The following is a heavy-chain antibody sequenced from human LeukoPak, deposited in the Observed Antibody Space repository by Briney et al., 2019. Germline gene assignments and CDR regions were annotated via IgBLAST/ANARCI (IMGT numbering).Heavy chain of an antibody. V-gene: IGHV4-59*08. J-gene: IGHJ6*02. Sequence: SETLSLTCIVSGGSISSYYWSWTRQPPGKGLEWIGYIYYSGSTNYNPSLKSRVTISVDTSKNQFSLKLSSVTAADTAVYYCARHGLGKTYYDFWSGYLDVWGQGTTVTVSS. CDR1: GGSISSYY. D-gene: IGHD3-3*01. CDR3: ARHGLGKTYYDFWSGYLDV. CDR2: IYYSGST.